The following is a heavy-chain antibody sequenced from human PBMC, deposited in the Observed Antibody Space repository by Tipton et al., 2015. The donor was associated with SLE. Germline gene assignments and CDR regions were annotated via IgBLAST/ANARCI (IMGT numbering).Heavy chain of an antibody. J-gene: IGHJ3*01. D-gene: IGHD3-22*01. CDR2: INYSGST. CDR1: GGSFSGYY. Sequence: TLSLTCEVYGGSFSGYYWSWIRQSPGKGLEWIGEINYSGSTKYNPSLKSRVTISVDASKNQFSLKMNFMTAADRAVYYCATSLNYYDSSGPGGWGQGTMVTVSS. CDR3: ATSLNYYDSSGPGG. V-gene: IGHV4-34*01.